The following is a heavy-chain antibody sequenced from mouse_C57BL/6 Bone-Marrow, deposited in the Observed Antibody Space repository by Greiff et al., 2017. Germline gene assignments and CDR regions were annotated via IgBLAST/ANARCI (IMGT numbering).Heavy chain of an antibody. CDR1: GYTFTSYW. V-gene: IGHV1-64*01. Sequence: QVQLKQPGAELVKPGASVKLSCKASGYTFTSYWMHWVKQRPGQGLEWIGMIHPNSGSTNYNEKFKSKATLTVDKSSSTAYMQLSSLTSEDSAVYYCASITTVVATRAYWGQGTLVTVSA. D-gene: IGHD1-1*01. CDR2: IHPNSGST. J-gene: IGHJ3*01. CDR3: ASITTVVATRAY.